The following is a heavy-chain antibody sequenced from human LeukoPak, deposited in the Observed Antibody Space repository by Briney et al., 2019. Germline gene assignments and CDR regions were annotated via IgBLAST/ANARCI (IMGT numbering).Heavy chain of an antibody. J-gene: IGHJ4*02. D-gene: IGHD5-24*01. CDR1: GGSINGRY. V-gene: IGHV4-4*07. CDR2: IHSSGNI. Sequence: KPSETLSLTCTVSGGSINGRYWSWIRQPAGKGLECIGRIHSSGNINYNSSLKSRVTMSVDTSKNQFSLKLTSVTAADTAVYYCARHRSKWLQSSFDYWGQGTLVTVSS. CDR3: ARHRSKWLQSSFDY.